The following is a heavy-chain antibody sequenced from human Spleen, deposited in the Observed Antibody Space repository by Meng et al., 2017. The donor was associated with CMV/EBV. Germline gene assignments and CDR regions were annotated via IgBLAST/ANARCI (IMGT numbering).Heavy chain of an antibody. J-gene: IGHJ4*02. Sequence: SKTLSLTCTVSDGSITSGRYYWSWIRQHPGKGLEWIGYKYYGGNTYVNPSLKTRVTTSADTSKNQLSMRLSSVTAADTAVYYCARVGYGEGFDYWGQGTLVTVSS. CDR1: DGSITSGRYY. D-gene: IGHD2-2*03. CDR3: ARVGYGEGFDY. V-gene: IGHV4-31*03. CDR2: KYYGGNT.